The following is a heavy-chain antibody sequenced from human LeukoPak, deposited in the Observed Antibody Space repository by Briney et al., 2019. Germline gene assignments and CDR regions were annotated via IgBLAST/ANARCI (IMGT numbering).Heavy chain of an antibody. J-gene: IGHJ4*02. CDR2: ISGSGGST. D-gene: IGHD3-22*01. V-gene: IGHV3-23*01. CDR3: AKGTGGYYGPFDS. Sequence: PGGSLRLSCAASGFTFSSYAMSWVRQAPGKGLEWVSAISGSGGSTYYADSVKGRFTTSRDNAKNSLYLQMNSLRVEDTALYYCAKGTGGYYGPFDSWGQGTLVTVSS. CDR1: GFTFSSYA.